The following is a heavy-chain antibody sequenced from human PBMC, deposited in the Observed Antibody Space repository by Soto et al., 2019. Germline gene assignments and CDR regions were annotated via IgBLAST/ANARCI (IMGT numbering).Heavy chain of an antibody. J-gene: IGHJ4*02. V-gene: IGHV3-23*01. CDR1: GFPFSSYA. CDR3: ARSLFMVAPDNEPFDY. Sequence: VQLLESGGSLVQPGGSLTLSCAASGFPFSSYAMSWVRQTPEKGLEWVAGISGGGNDRYYADFVQGRFTFSRDNSRNILYLQMISLRAAATAMYFCARSLFMVAPDNEPFDYWGQGTLVTVSS. D-gene: IGHD5-12*01. CDR2: ISGGGNDR.